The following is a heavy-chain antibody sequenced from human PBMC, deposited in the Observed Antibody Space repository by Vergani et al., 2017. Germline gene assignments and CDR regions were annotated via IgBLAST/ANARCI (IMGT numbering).Heavy chain of an antibody. V-gene: IGHV1-8*03. CDR1: GYTFNTYD. Sequence: QVQLVQSGAEVKKPGAFVKVSCKASGYTFNTYDINWVRQAPGQGLEWMGWMNPNSGNTGYAQKFQGRVTITADESTSTAYMELSSLRSEDTAVYYCARGDTCGGDCYLDYWGQGTLVTVSS. J-gene: IGHJ4*02. D-gene: IGHD2-21*02. CDR2: MNPNSGNT. CDR3: ARGDTCGGDCYLDY.